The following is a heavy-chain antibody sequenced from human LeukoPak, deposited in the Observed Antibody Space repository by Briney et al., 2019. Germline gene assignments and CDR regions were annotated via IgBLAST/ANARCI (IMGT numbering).Heavy chain of an antibody. CDR2: INPNSGGT. D-gene: IGHD3-3*01. Sequence: ASVKVSCKASGYTFTGYYLHWVRQAPGQGLEWMGWINPNSGGTNYAQKFQGRVTMTRDTSISTAYMELSRLRSDDTAVYYCARDHSNDFWSGSGPLYYMDVWGKGTTVTVSS. CDR3: ARDHSNDFWSGSGPLYYMDV. V-gene: IGHV1-2*02. CDR1: GYTFTGYY. J-gene: IGHJ6*03.